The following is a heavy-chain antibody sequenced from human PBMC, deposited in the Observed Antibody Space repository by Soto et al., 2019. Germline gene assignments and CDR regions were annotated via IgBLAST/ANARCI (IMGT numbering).Heavy chain of an antibody. CDR2: IYWDDDE. V-gene: IGHV2-5*02. D-gene: IGHD5-18*01. CDR3: ALRPRGYSYHFDY. J-gene: IGHJ4*02. CDR1: GFSLTTRGVC. Sequence: QITLKESGPTLVKPTQTLTLTCTFSGFSLTTRGVCVGWIRQPPGKALEWLALIYWDDDEGYSPYLKRRLNITKDTSKNQVVLKMTNMDPVDTATYYCALRPRGYSYHFDYWGQGTLVTVYS.